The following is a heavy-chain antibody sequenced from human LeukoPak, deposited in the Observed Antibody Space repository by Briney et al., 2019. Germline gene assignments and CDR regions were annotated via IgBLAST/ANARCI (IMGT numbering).Heavy chain of an antibody. CDR1: GYTFTSYG. Sequence: ASVKVSCKASGYTFTSYGISWVRQAPGQGLEWMGWISAYNGNTNYAQKLQGRVTMTTDTSTSTAYMELRSLRSDDTAVYYCAREGDPLIYGSGNGKDIWGQGTTVTVSS. V-gene: IGHV1-18*01. CDR2: ISAYNGNT. D-gene: IGHD3-10*01. CDR3: AREGDPLIYGSGNGKDI. J-gene: IGHJ6*02.